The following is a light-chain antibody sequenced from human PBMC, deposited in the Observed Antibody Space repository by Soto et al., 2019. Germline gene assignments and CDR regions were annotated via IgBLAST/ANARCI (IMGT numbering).Light chain of an antibody. J-gene: IGKJ4*01. CDR1: QSLLYTSNYKEY. CDR3: HQCYSPSLT. Sequence: DIVMTQSPDSLAVSLGERATINCKSSQSLLYTSNYKEYLAWYQQKPGQPPKLLFYWASTRATGVPARFRASASRSDFTLTLSRAQAEHVADYYCHQCYSPSLTFGGGTKVQI. CDR2: WAS. V-gene: IGKV4-1*01.